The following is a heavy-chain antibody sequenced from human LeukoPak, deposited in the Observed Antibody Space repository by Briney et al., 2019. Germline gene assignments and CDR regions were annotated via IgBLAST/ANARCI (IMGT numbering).Heavy chain of an antibody. CDR2: IYYSGST. V-gene: IGHV4-39*07. Sequence: SETLSLTCTVSGGSISSSSYYWGWIRQPPGKGLEWIGSIYYSGSTYYNPSLKSRVTISVDTSKNRFSLKLSSVTAADTAVYYCARYRGYCSSTSCYDFTPHDAFDIWGQGTMVTVSS. D-gene: IGHD2-2*01. CDR3: ARYRGYCSSTSCYDFTPHDAFDI. CDR1: GGSISSSSYY. J-gene: IGHJ3*02.